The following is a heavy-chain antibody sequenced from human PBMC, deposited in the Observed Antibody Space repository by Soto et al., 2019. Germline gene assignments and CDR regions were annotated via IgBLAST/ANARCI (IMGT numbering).Heavy chain of an antibody. CDR3: ARFYYGMDV. CDR2: IIPILGIA. Sequence: QVQLVQSGAEVKKPGSSVNVSCKASGGTFSSYTISWVRQAPGEGLEWMGRIIPILGIANYAQKFQGRVTITADKSTSTAYMELSSLRSEDTAVYYCARFYYGMDVWGQGTTVTVSS. V-gene: IGHV1-69*02. CDR1: GGTFSSYT. J-gene: IGHJ6*02.